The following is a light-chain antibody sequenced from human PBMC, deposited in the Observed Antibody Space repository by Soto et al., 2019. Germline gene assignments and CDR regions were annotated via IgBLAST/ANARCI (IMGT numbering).Light chain of an antibody. J-gene: IGKJ1*01. Sequence: DIVMTQSPDSLAVSLGDRATINCKSSQSVFASHNNKNFLAWYQQRPGQPPKLLIYWASTREVGVPDRFSGSGSGTDFTLTISGLQAEYVAVYYCHQYHSAPPAFGQGTKVEIK. V-gene: IGKV4-1*01. CDR3: HQYHSAPPA. CDR2: WAS. CDR1: QSVFASHNNKNF.